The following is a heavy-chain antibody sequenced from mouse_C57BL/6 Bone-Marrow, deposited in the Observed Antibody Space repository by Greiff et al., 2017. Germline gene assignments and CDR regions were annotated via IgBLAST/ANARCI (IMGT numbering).Heavy chain of an antibody. CDR2: IDPNSGGT. CDR3: ARSGTAQSTLLMDY. V-gene: IGHV1-72*01. Sequence: QVQLQQPGAELVKPGASVKLSCKASGYTFTSSWMHWVKQRPGRGLEWIGRIDPNSGGTKYNEKFKSKATRTVDKPSSTAYMQLSSLTSEDSAVYYCARSGTAQSTLLMDYWGQGTSVTVSS. J-gene: IGHJ4*01. D-gene: IGHD3-2*02. CDR1: GYTFTSSW.